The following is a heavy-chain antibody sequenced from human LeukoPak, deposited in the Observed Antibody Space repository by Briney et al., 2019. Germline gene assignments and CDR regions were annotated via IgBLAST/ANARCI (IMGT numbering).Heavy chain of an antibody. CDR1: GFTFSSYS. CDR2: ISSSSSSYI. Sequence: GGSLRLSCAASGFTFSSYSMNWVRQAPGKGLEWVSSISSSSSSYIYYADSVKGRFTISRDNAKNSLYLQMNSLRAEDTAVYYCARDLNYYDSSGYYYYYYGMDVWGQGTTVTVSS. V-gene: IGHV3-21*01. D-gene: IGHD3-22*01. CDR3: ARDLNYYDSSGYYYYYYGMDV. J-gene: IGHJ6*02.